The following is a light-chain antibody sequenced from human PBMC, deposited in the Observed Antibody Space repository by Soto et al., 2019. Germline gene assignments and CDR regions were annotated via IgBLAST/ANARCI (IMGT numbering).Light chain of an antibody. V-gene: IGLV2-11*01. CDR1: SNY. CDR3: CSFAGSYTSYV. CDR2: GVS. J-gene: IGLJ1*01. Sequence: QSALTQPRSVSGSPGQSVTISCTGTSNYVSWYQQDPGKAPKLIIYGVSKRPSGVPDRFSGSKSGNTASLTISGLQAEDEADYFCCSFAGSYTSYVFGTGTKVT.